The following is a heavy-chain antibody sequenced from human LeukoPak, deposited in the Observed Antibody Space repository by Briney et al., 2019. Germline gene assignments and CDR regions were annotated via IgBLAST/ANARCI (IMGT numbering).Heavy chain of an antibody. CDR3: ATHGYGYSYGYEPLYY. V-gene: IGHV1-18*01. CDR1: GYTFTNYG. J-gene: IGHJ4*02. D-gene: IGHD5-18*01. Sequence: ASLKVSCKASGYTFTNYGISWVRQAPGEGLEWMGWVSVYNGNTKNAQKLQGRVTMTTDTSASTAYVEVRSLRSDDTAVYYCATHGYGYSYGYEPLYYWGQGTLVTVSS. CDR2: VSVYNGNT.